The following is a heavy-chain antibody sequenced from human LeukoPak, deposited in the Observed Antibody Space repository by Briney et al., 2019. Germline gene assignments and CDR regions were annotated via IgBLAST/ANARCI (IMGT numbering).Heavy chain of an antibody. J-gene: IGHJ4*02. V-gene: IGHV3-66*01. CDR1: GFSVTTNY. D-gene: IGHD4-11*01. CDR2: IYSGGST. CDR3: ARTTEQYFDY. Sequence: GGSLRLSCAASGFSVTTNYMSWVRQAPGKGLEWVSVIYSGGSTYYADSVKGRFTISRDNSKTMVYLQMNSLRAEDTAVYYCARTTEQYFDYWGQGTLVTVSP.